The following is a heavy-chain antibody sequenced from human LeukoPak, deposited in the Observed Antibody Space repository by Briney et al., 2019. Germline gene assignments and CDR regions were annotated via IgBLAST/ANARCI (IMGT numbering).Heavy chain of an antibody. D-gene: IGHD5-18*01. J-gene: IGHJ4*02. Sequence: ASAKVSCKASGYTFTGYYMHWVRQAPGQGLEWMGRINPNSGGTNYAQKFQGRVTMTRDTSISTAYMELSRLRSDDTAVYYCARFRSGYSYVHWGQGTLVTVSS. CDR3: ARFRSGYSYVH. CDR1: GYTFTGYY. CDR2: INPNSGGT. V-gene: IGHV1-2*06.